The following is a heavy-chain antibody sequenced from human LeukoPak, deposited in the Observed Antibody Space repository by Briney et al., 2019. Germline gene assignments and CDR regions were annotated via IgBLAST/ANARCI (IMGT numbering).Heavy chain of an antibody. D-gene: IGHD3-10*01. CDR2: INPSGGST. CDR1: GYTFTSYY. J-gene: IGHJ4*02. CDR3: ARDSGMVRGTVDY. V-gene: IGHV1-46*01. Sequence: ASVKVSCKSSGYTFTSYYMYWVRQAPGQGLEWMGIINPSGGSTSYAHKFQGRVTMTRDTSTSTVYMELSSLRSEDTAVYYCARDSGMVRGTVDYWGQGTLVTVSS.